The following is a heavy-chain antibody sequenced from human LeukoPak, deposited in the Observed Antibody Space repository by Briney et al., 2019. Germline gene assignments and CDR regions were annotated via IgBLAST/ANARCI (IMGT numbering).Heavy chain of an antibody. D-gene: IGHD3-22*01. CDR2: ISSSGSTI. CDR1: GFTFSSYE. Sequence: GGSLRLSCAAYGFTFSSYEMNWVRQAPGKGLEWVSYISSSGSTIYYADSVKGRFTISRDNAKNSLYLQMNSLRAEDTAVYYCARGRMDYYDSSGYYWGKGTLVSASS. CDR3: ARGRMDYYDSSGYY. J-gene: IGHJ4*02. V-gene: IGHV3-48*03.